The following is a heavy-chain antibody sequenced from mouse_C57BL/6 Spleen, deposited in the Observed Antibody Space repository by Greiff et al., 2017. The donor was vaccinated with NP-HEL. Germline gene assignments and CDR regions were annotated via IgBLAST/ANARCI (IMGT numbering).Heavy chain of an antibody. V-gene: IGHV1-64*01. J-gene: IGHJ3*01. CDR2: IHPNSGST. CDR1: GYTFTSYW. CDR3: ARREDSSGPFAY. Sequence: VQLQQPGAELVKPGASVKLSCKASGYTFTSYWMHWVKQRPGQGLEWIGMIHPNSGSTNYNEKFKSKATLTVDKSSSTAYMQLSSLTSEDSAVYYCARREDSSGPFAYWGQGTLVTVSA. D-gene: IGHD3-2*02.